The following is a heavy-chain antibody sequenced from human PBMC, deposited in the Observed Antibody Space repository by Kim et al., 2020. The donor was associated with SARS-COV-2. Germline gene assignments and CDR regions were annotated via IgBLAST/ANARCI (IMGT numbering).Heavy chain of an antibody. V-gene: IGHV3-74*01. CDR1: GFTFSDFN. Sequence: GGSLRLSCAASGFTFSDFNMHWVRQAPGKGLVWVSRINDDGSDTRYADFAKGRFTISRDNAKNTLNLQMHSLRAEDTAVYYCARDLDCILFDDWGRVALVTVST. CDR2: INDDGSDT. D-gene: IGHD2-21*02. J-gene: IGHJ5*02. CDR3: ARDLDCILFDD.